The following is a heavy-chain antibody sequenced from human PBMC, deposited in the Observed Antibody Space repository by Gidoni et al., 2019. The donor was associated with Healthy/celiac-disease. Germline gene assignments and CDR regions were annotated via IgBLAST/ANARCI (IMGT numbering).Heavy chain of an antibody. V-gene: IGHV1-69*04. CDR2: TIPILGIA. J-gene: IGHJ6*02. Sequence: QVQLVQSGAEVKKPGSSVKFSCKASGCTFSSYAISWVRQAPGQGLEWMGRTIPILGIANYAQKFQGRVTITADKSTSTAYMELSSLRSEDTAVYYCAREPQVGYGMDVWGQGTTVTVSS. CDR3: AREPQVGYGMDV. CDR1: GCTFSSYA.